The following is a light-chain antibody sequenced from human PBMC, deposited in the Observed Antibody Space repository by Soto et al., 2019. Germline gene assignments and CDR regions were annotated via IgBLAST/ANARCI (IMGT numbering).Light chain of an antibody. CDR3: SSYAGSNNLV. J-gene: IGLJ2*01. V-gene: IGLV2-8*01. CDR1: SSDVGGSDF. Sequence: QSALTQPPSASGSPGQSVTISCTGTSSDVGGSDFVSWYQQHPGTAPKLMIFEVTKRPSGVPNRFSGSKSGNTASLTVSGLQAEDEADYYCSSYAGSNNLVFGGGTQLTVL. CDR2: EVT.